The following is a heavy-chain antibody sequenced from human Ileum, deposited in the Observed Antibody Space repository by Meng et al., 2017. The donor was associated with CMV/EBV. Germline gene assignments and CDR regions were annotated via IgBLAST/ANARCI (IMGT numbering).Heavy chain of an antibody. D-gene: IGHD1-26*01. CDR3: VRRGRGSEP. CDR1: GGSFIDYF. J-gene: IGHJ5*02. Sequence: QVQLQQWGAGLLKPSETLSLTCPVYGGSFIDYFWTWIRQSPGKGLEWIGEINHKGTPKYNPSLKSRVTISKDTSKKQFSLRMTSVTAADTATYYCVRRGRGSEPWGQGTLVPVSS. CDR2: INHKGTP. V-gene: IGHV4-34*02.